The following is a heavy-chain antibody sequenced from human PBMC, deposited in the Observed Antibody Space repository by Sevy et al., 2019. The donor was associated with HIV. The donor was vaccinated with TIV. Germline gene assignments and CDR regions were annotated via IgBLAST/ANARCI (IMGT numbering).Heavy chain of an antibody. V-gene: IGHV4-39*01. CDR3: ASGSGYYDSSDAFDI. J-gene: IGHJ3*02. Sequence: SETLSLTCTVSGGSISSSSYYWGWIRQPPGKGLEWIGSIYYSGSTYYNPSLKSRVTISVDTPKNQFSLKLSSVTAADTAVYYCASGSGYYDSSDAFDIWGQGTMVTVSS. CDR1: GGSISSSSYY. CDR2: IYYSGST. D-gene: IGHD3-22*01.